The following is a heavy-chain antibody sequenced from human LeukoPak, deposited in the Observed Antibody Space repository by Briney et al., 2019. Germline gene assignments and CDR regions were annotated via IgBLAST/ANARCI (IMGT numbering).Heavy chain of an antibody. V-gene: IGHV3-7*01. J-gene: IGHJ4*02. Sequence: GGSLRLSCAASGFMFSSNWMSWVRLAPGKGLEWVANMKQDGGEKYYVDSVKGRFTISRDNAKNSLYLQMNSLRGEDTAVYYCARNLHDYWGQGTLVTVSS. CDR2: MKQDGGEK. CDR1: GFMFSSNW. CDR3: ARNLHDY.